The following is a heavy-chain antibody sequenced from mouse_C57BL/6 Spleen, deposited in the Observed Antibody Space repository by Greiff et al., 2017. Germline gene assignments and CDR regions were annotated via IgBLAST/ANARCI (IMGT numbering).Heavy chain of an antibody. CDR1: GFTFSSYA. D-gene: IGHD1-1*01. J-gene: IGHJ3*01. CDR2: ISDGGSYT. Sequence: EVHLVESGGGLVKPGGSLKLSCAASGFTFSSYAMSWVRQTPEKRLEWVATISDGGSYTYYPDNVKGRFTISRDNAKNNLYLQMSHLKSEDTAMYYCARDRNYGSSPAWFAYWGQGTLVTVSA. V-gene: IGHV5-4*01. CDR3: ARDRNYGSSPAWFAY.